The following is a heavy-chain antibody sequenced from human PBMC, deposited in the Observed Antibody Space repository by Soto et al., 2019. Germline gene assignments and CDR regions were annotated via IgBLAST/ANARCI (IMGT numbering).Heavy chain of an antibody. CDR3: ARGRGGDWYRGAFDI. Sequence: QVQLVESGGGVVQPGRSLRLSCAASGFTFSSYGMHWVRQAPGKGLEWVAVIWYDGSNKYYADSVKGRFTISRDNSKNTLYLQMNSLRAEDTAVYYCARGRGGDWYRGAFDIWGQGTMVTVSS. V-gene: IGHV3-33*01. CDR1: GFTFSSYG. J-gene: IGHJ3*02. CDR2: IWYDGSNK. D-gene: IGHD6-19*01.